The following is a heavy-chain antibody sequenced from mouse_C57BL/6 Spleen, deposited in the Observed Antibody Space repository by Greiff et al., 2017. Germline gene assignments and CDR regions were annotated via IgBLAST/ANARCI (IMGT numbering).Heavy chain of an antibody. CDR2: IYPRSGNT. CDR1: GYTFTSYG. V-gene: IGHV1-81*01. CDR3: GGVSSPY. Sequence: QVQLQQSGAELARPGASVKLSCKASGYTFTSYGISWVKQRPGQGLEWIGEIYPRSGNTYYNEKFKGKATLTAAKSSSPVYMELGSLISEDSTVYFCGGVSSPYWGQGTTLTVSS. J-gene: IGHJ2*01. D-gene: IGHD1-1*01.